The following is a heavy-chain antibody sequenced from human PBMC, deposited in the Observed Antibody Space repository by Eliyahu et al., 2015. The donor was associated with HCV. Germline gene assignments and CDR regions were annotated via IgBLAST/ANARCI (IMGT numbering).Heavy chain of an antibody. CDR1: GFIFSNYW. J-gene: IGHJ4*02. CDR2: IKEDGSEK. V-gene: IGHV3-7*01. Sequence: EVQKVASGGGLVQPGGPXRLXCAASGFIFSNYWMHWXRRAPGLGLQWVASIKEDGSEKYYVDSVRGRFTISRDNAKRSLYLQLTSLRAGDSAVYFCTRGHYDDYWGQGTLVTVSS. CDR3: TRGHYDDY. D-gene: IGHD3-22*01.